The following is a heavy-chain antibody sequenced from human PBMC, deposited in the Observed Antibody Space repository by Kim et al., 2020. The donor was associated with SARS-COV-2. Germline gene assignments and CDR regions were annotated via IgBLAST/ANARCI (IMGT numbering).Heavy chain of an antibody. V-gene: IGHV4-59*13. CDR3: ARDERDSSGWANWFDP. CDR1: GGSISSYY. Sequence: SETLSLTCTVSGGSISSYYWSWIRQPQGKGLEWIGYIYYSGSTNYNPSLKSRVTISVDTSKNQFSLKLSSVTAADTAVYYCARDERDSSGWANWFDPWGQGTLVTVSS. J-gene: IGHJ5*02. D-gene: IGHD6-19*01. CDR2: IYYSGST.